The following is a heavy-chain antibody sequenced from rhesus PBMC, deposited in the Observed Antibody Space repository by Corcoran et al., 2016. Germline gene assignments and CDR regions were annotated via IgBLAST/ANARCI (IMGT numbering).Heavy chain of an antibody. D-gene: IGHD2-8*01. Sequence: QLQLQESGPGLVKPSETLSVTCAVSGGSISSSYWSWIRQAPGKGLEWCGYIYGSGSSTNDNPPLKSRVPLSLDMSKYQLSLNLSSVTAADTAVYYCASGYCSGGVCYECLDGLDSWGQGVVVTVSS. CDR3: ASGYCSGGVCYECLDGLDS. J-gene: IGHJ6*01. CDR2: IYGSGSST. CDR1: GGSISSSY. V-gene: IGHV4-169*02.